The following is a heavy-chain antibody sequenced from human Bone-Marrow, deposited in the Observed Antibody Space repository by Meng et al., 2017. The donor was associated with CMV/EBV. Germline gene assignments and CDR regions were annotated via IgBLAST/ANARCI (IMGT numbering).Heavy chain of an antibody. Sequence: ASVKVSCKASGYTFTSYGISWVRQAPGQGLEWMGWISAYNGNTNYAQKLQGRVTMTTDTSTSTAYMELRSLRSDDTAVYYCARVSGVVIRLYWYFDLWGRGARVTVSS. CDR2: ISAYNGNT. V-gene: IGHV1-18*01. D-gene: IGHD3-3*01. CDR1: GYTFTSYG. J-gene: IGHJ2*01. CDR3: ARVSGVVIRLYWYFDL.